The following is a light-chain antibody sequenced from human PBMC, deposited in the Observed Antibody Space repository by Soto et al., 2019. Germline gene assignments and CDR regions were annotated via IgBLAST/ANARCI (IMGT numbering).Light chain of an antibody. CDR3: AAWDDSLSCVV. Sequence: QSVLTQPPSASGTPGQRVTISCSGSSSNIGSNYVYWYQQLPGTAHKLLIYSNNQRPSGVPDRFSGSKSGTSASLAISGLRSEDEADYYCAAWDDSLSCVVFGGGTKLTVL. CDR2: SNN. CDR1: SSNIGSNY. J-gene: IGLJ2*01. V-gene: IGLV1-47*02.